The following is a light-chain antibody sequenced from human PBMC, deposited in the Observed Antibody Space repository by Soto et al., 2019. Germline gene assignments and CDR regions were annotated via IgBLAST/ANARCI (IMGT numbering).Light chain of an antibody. CDR3: SSYTSSSTLV. V-gene: IGLV2-14*01. CDR1: SSDVGGYNY. Sequence: SVLTQPASVSGSPGQSITISCTGTSSDVGGYNYVSWYQHHPGKAPKLMIYEVTNRPSGVSNRFSGSKSGNTASLTISGLQAEDEADYYCSSYTSSSTLVFGGGTKVTVL. J-gene: IGLJ2*01. CDR2: EVT.